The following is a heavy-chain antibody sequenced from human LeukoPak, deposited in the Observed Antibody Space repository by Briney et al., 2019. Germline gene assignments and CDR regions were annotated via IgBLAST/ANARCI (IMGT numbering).Heavy chain of an antibody. Sequence: GGSLRLSCAASGFVFSSQWMSWVRQAPGQGPEWVANIKGDGSEKFYVDSVRGRFTISRDNAKNLLYLQMDSLRAEDTAVYYCARAETLTLNFDCWGQGTLVTVSS. CDR3: ARAETLTLNFDC. CDR1: GFVFSSQW. J-gene: IGHJ4*02. D-gene: IGHD3-16*01. CDR2: IKGDGSEK. V-gene: IGHV3-7*03.